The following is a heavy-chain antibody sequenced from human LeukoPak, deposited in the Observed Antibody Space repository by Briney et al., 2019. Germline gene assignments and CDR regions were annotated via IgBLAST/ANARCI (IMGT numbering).Heavy chain of an antibody. CDR1: GGSISSYS. CDR2: IYYSGST. CDR3: ARVAYYYDSSGYYYVSAIDY. D-gene: IGHD3-22*01. J-gene: IGHJ4*02. Sequence: SETLCLSCTVSGGSISSYSRSWIRQPPGKGLEWIGYIYYSGSTTYNPSPKSRVTISVDTSKNQFSLKLSSVTAGDTAVYYCARVAYYYDSSGYYYVSAIDYWGQGTLVTVSS. V-gene: IGHV4-59*01.